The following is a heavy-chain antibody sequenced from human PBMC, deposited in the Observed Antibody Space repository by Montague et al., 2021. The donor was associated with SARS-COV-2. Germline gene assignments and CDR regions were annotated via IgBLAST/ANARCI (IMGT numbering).Heavy chain of an antibody. CDR1: GGSISSYY. D-gene: IGHD2-15*01. Sequence: SETLSLTCTVAGGSISSYYWSWIRQPPGKGLEWIGYINYSGSTNYNPSLKSRVTLSVDTSKNQFSLNLSSVTAADTAVYYCARNLVVHYWYGMDVWGQGTMVTVSS. CDR2: INYSGST. CDR3: ARNLVVHYWYGMDV. V-gene: IGHV4-59*01. J-gene: IGHJ6*02.